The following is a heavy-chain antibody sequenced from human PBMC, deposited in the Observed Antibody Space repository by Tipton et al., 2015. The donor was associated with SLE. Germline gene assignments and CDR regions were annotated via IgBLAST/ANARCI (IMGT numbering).Heavy chain of an antibody. CDR1: GYSISSGYY. Sequence: LRLSCAVYGYSISSGYYWGWIRQPPGKGLEWIGSIYHSGSTYYNPSLKSRVTISVDTSKNQFSLKLSSVTAADPAVYYCARLGYSSSWGDYWGQGTLVTVSS. D-gene: IGHD6-13*01. CDR3: ARLGYSSSWGDY. CDR2: IYHSGST. V-gene: IGHV4-38-2*01. J-gene: IGHJ4*02.